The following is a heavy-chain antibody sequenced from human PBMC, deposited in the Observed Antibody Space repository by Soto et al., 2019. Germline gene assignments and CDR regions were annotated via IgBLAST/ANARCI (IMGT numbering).Heavy chain of an antibody. CDR1: GFTFDDYA. Sequence: EVQLVESGGGLVQPGRSLRLSCAASGFTFDDYAMHWVRQAPGKGLEWVSGISWNSGSIGYADSVKGRFTISRDNAKTSLYQQMNSLRAEDTALYYCAKGYGSGSSTHGAFDIWGQVTMVTVSS. CDR2: ISWNSGSI. D-gene: IGHD3-10*01. CDR3: AKGYGSGSSTHGAFDI. V-gene: IGHV3-9*01. J-gene: IGHJ3*02.